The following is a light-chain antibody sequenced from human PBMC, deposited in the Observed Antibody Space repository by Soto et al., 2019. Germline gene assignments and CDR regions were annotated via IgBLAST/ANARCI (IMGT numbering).Light chain of an antibody. CDR1: TSNIGSKT. Sequence: SVLTQSPSASGTPGERGTMSCSGSTSNIGSKTVNWYRQLPGTAPKLLIYSNDQRPSGVPDRFSGSKSGTSASLAISGLQSEDEADYYCAAWDASLNGYVFGTGTKVTVL. CDR2: SND. CDR3: AAWDASLNGYV. V-gene: IGLV1-44*01. J-gene: IGLJ1*01.